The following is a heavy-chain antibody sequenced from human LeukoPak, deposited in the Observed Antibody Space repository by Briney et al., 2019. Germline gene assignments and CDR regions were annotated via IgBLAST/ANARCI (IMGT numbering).Heavy chain of an antibody. J-gene: IGHJ4*02. V-gene: IGHV4-61*01. CDR1: GGSVRNSLYY. Sequence: PSETLSLTCTVYGGSVRNSLYYWSWIRQPPGKGLEWLGYIYYSGCTNYSPSLKSRFTISIDTSRNQFSRRLNSMTAADTAVYYCARVLRAASWRSYDYWGQGSLVTVSS. CDR2: IYYSGCT. D-gene: IGHD5-18*01. CDR3: ARVLRAASWRSYDY.